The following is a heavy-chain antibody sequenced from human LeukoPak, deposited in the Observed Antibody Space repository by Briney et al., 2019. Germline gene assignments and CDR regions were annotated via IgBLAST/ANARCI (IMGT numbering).Heavy chain of an antibody. CDR1: GGSISIYY. D-gene: IGHD3-10*01. CDR2: IYTSGST. V-gene: IGHV4-4*07. Sequence: SETLSLTCTVSGGSISIYYWSWIRQPAGKGLEWIGRIYTSGSTNYNPSLKSRVTMSVDTSKNQFSLKLSSVTAADTAVYYCARARGSMVRGVIGGYYFDYWGQGTLVTVSS. J-gene: IGHJ4*02. CDR3: ARARGSMVRGVIGGYYFDY.